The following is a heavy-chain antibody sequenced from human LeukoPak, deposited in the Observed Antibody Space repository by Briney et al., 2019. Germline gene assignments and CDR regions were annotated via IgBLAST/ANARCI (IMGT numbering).Heavy chain of an antibody. CDR3: AMRKPYDSSGPFDY. J-gene: IGHJ4*02. Sequence: GASVKVSCKASGYTFTNYVMHWVRQAPGQRLEWMGWISAGNGNTKYSQKFQGRVTITRDTSASTAYMELSSLRSEDTAMYYCAMRKPYDSSGPFDYWGQGTLVTVSS. V-gene: IGHV1-3*01. CDR1: GYTFTNYV. CDR2: ISAGNGNT. D-gene: IGHD3-22*01.